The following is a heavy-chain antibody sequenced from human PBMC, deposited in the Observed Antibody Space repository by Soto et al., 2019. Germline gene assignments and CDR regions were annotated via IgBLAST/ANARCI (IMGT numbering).Heavy chain of an antibody. CDR1: GFSFSTYP. J-gene: IGHJ3*01. Sequence: PGGSLRLSCAASGFSFSTYPMHWVRQAPGKGLDWVALISYDGNNEYYADSVKGRFTISRDNSRDTLFLQMDSLRAEDTAVYYCSRSGNWGSAFDVWGQGTLVTVSS. D-gene: IGHD7-27*01. V-gene: IGHV3-30-3*01. CDR2: ISYDGNNE. CDR3: SRSGNWGSAFDV.